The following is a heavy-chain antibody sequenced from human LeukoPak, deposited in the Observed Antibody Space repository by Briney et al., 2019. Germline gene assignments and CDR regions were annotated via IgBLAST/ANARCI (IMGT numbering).Heavy chain of an antibody. D-gene: IGHD2-2*01. J-gene: IGHJ4*02. CDR2: INWSGGST. CDR3: ARAPITSPFYFDY. V-gene: IGHV3-20*04. Sequence: GGSLRLSCTASGFPFDEHGMSWVRQVPGKGLEWVSGINWSGGSTGYADPLRGRFTISRDNAKNSLYLQMGSLRAEDTALYYCARAPITSPFYFDYWGQGTLVTVSS. CDR1: GFPFDEHG.